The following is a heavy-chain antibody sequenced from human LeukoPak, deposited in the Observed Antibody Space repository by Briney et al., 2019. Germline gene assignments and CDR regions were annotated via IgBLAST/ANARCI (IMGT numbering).Heavy chain of an antibody. V-gene: IGHV3-7*03. CDR1: GFIFSRYW. D-gene: IGHD4/OR15-4a*01. CDR3: GRRGVLSDY. CDR2: IKDDGSEK. J-gene: IGHJ4*02. Sequence: GGSLRLFCAASGFIFSRYWMNWFRQAPGKGPEWLANIKDDGSEKYYVDSVKGRFTISRDNAKNSLYLQMSSLSAEDTAVYFCGRRGVLSDYWGQGTLVTVSS.